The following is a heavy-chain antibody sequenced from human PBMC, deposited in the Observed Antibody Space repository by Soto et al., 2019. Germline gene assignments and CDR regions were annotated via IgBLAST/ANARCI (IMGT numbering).Heavy chain of an antibody. D-gene: IGHD6-19*01. Sequence: SVKVSCKASGGTFSSYAISWVRQAPGQGLEWMGGIIPIFGTANYAQKFQGRVTITADKSTSTAYMELSSLRSEDTAVYYCARDIILGMAGAEREYYFDHWGQGTLVTVSS. J-gene: IGHJ4*02. CDR2: IIPIFGTA. V-gene: IGHV1-69*06. CDR3: ARDIILGMAGAEREYYFDH. CDR1: GGTFSSYA.